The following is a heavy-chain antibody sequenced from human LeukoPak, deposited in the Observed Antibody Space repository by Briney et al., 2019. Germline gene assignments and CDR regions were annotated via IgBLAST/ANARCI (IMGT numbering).Heavy chain of an antibody. CDR1: GFTFSSYA. Sequence: GGSLRLSCAASGFTFSSYAMSWVRQAPGKGLEWVSAISGSGGSTYYADSVKGRFTIPRDNSKNTLYLQMNSLRAEDTAVYYCAKAHYYGSGSYSPLGYWGQGTLVTVSS. V-gene: IGHV3-23*01. CDR3: AKAHYYGSGSYSPLGY. J-gene: IGHJ4*02. D-gene: IGHD3-10*01. CDR2: ISGSGGST.